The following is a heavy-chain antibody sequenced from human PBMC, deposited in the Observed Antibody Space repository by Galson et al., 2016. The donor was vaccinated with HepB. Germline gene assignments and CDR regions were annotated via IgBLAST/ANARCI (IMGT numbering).Heavy chain of an antibody. D-gene: IGHD5-18*01. J-gene: IGHJ4*02. V-gene: IGHV1-8*01. CDR3: HSFPY. Sequence: SVKVSCKASGGTFSSHDINWARQATGQGLEWMGYMTPSTGNTGYAQKFQGGVTLTRDTSTSTAYLELRSLTYDDTAVYYCHSFPYWGQGTLVTVSS. CDR1: GGTFSSHD. CDR2: MTPSTGNT.